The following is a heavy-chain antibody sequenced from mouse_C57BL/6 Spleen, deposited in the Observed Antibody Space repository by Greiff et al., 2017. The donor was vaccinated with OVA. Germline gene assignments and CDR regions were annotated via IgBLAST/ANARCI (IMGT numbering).Heavy chain of an antibody. D-gene: IGHD3-2*02. CDR2: IWSGGST. Sequence: QVQLKQSGPGLVQPSQSLSITCTVSGFSLTSYGVHWVRQSPGKGLEWLGVIWSGGSTDYNAAFISRLSISKDNSKSQVFFKMNSLQADDTAIYYCARKGGQRRLRDYAMDYWGQGTSVTVSS. CDR3: ARKGGQRRLRDYAMDY. V-gene: IGHV2-2*01. CDR1: GFSLTSYG. J-gene: IGHJ4*01.